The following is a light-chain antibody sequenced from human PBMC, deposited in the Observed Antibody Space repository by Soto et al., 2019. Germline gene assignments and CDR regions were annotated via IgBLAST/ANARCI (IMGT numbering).Light chain of an antibody. Sequence: QSVLTQPASVSGSPGQSITISCTGTSSDVGGYNYVYWYQQHPGKAPKLMIYEVSNRPSGVSNRFSGSKSGNTASLTISGLQAEDEADYYCTSYTSSSTHVVFGGGTQLTVL. V-gene: IGLV2-14*01. CDR1: SSDVGGYNY. J-gene: IGLJ2*01. CDR3: TSYTSSSTHVV. CDR2: EVS.